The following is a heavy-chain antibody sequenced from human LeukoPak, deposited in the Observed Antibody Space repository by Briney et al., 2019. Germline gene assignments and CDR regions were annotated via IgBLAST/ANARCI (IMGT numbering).Heavy chain of an antibody. J-gene: IGHJ4*02. Sequence: PGGSLRLSCAASGFTFSSYSMNWVRQAPGKGLEWVSYISSSSSTIYYADSVKGRFTISRDNAKNSLYLQMNSLRAEDTAVYYCARGGYSSGWRYFDYWGQGTLVTVSS. D-gene: IGHD6-19*01. V-gene: IGHV3-48*04. CDR1: GFTFSSYS. CDR2: ISSSSSTI. CDR3: ARGGYSSGWRYFDY.